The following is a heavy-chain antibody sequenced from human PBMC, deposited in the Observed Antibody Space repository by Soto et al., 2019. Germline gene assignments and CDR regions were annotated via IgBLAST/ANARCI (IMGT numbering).Heavy chain of an antibody. Sequence: SVKVSCKASGFTFTSSAVQWVRQARGQRLEWIGWIVVGSGNTNYAQKFQERVTITRDMSTSTAYMELSSLRSEDTAVYYCAADRGRITIFGVVTNYYGMDVWGQGTTVTVSS. CDR3: AADRGRITIFGVVTNYYGMDV. D-gene: IGHD3-3*01. J-gene: IGHJ6*02. V-gene: IGHV1-58*01. CDR1: GFTFTSSA. CDR2: IVVGSGNT.